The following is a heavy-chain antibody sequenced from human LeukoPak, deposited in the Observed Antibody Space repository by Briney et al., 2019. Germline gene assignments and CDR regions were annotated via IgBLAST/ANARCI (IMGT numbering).Heavy chain of an antibody. V-gene: IGHV4-38-2*01. J-gene: IGHJ6*03. Sequence: SETLSLTCAVSGYSISSGYYWGWIRQPPGKGLECIGSIYHSGSTYYNPSLKSRVTISVDTSKNQFSLKLSSVTAADTAVYYCARRVYSSSSRYYYYMDVWGKGTTVTVSS. CDR2: IYHSGST. D-gene: IGHD6-6*01. CDR1: GYSISSGYY. CDR3: ARRVYSSSSRYYYYMDV.